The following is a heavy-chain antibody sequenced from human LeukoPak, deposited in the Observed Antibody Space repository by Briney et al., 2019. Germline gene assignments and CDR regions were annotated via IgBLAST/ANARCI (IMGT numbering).Heavy chain of an antibody. Sequence: ASVTVSCKASGYTFTGYYIHWVRQAPGQGREWMGWIYRYSPDTNYAQNFQGRVTMTRDTSISTAYMELSSLKSDDTAVYYCARDRNSGSSLDIWGQGTMLTVSS. V-gene: IGHV1-2*02. CDR2: IYRYSPDT. CDR3: ARDRNSGSSLDI. J-gene: IGHJ3*02. CDR1: GYTFTGYY. D-gene: IGHD6-6*01.